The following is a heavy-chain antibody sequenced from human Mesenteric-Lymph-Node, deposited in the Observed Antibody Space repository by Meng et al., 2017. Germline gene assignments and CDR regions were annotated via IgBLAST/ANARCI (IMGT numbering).Heavy chain of an antibody. J-gene: IGHJ4*02. CDR3: ARRIAAFDY. V-gene: IGHV1-3*01. CDR1: GYTFTSYA. CDR2: INAGNGNT. D-gene: IGHD6-25*01. Sequence: QVQLVQSGAEVKKPWASVKVCCNASGYTFTSYAMHWVRQAPGQRLEWMGWINAGNGNTKYSQKFQGRVTITRDTSASTAYMELSSLRSEDTAVYYCARRIAAFDYWGQGTLVTVSS.